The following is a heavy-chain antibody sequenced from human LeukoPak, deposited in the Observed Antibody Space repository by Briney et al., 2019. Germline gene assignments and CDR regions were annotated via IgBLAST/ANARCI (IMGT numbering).Heavy chain of an antibody. Sequence: ASVKVSCKASGYTFTDYYMHWVRQAPGQGPAWMGWINPNIIGTKYAQKFQGRVTMTRDTSIRTVYMELSRLTSDDTAVYYCARDSGGSSWYSDYWGQGTLVTVSS. CDR3: ARDSGGSSWYSDY. V-gene: IGHV1-2*02. J-gene: IGHJ4*02. CDR1: GYTFTDYY. D-gene: IGHD6-13*01. CDR2: INPNIIGT.